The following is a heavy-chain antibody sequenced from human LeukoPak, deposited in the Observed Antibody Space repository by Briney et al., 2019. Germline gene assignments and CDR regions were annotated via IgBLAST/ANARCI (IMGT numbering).Heavy chain of an antibody. V-gene: IGHV1-2*02. CDR1: GYTFTGYY. D-gene: IGHD3-22*01. CDR3: ASWDYYDSSGYFC. Sequence: ASVKVSCKASGYTFTGYYMHWVRQAPGQGLEWMGWINPNSSGTNYAQKFQGRVTMTRDTSISTAYMELSRLRSDDTAVYYCASWDYYDSSGYFCWGQGTLVTISS. J-gene: IGHJ4*02. CDR2: INPNSSGT.